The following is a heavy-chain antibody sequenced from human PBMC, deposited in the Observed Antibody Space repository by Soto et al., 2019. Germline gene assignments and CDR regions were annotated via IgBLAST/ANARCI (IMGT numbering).Heavy chain of an antibody. Sequence: EVQLVQSGAEVKKPGESLRISCKGSGYSFTSYWISWVRQMPGKGLEWMGRIDPSDSYTNYSPSFQGPVTISAGKSISTADLRWSSLRASDTAMYYCARLAMATRRGYDGMDVWGQGTTVPVSS. J-gene: IGHJ6*02. CDR1: GYSFTSYW. D-gene: IGHD5-12*01. V-gene: IGHV5-10-1*01. CDR3: ARLAMATRRGYDGMDV. CDR2: IDPSDSYT.